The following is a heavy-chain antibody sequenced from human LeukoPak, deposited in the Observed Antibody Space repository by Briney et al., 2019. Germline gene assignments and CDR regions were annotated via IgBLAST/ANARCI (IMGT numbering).Heavy chain of an antibody. CDR1: GFTFSSYA. Sequence: GGSLRLSCAASGFTFSSYAMSWVRQAPGKGLEWVSAISGSGGSTYYADSVKDRFTISRDNSKNTLYLQMNSLRAEDTAVYYCAKETLHREYYDSSGLYYFDYWGQGTLVTVSS. D-gene: IGHD3-22*01. J-gene: IGHJ4*02. CDR2: ISGSGGST. CDR3: AKETLHREYYDSSGLYYFDY. V-gene: IGHV3-23*01.